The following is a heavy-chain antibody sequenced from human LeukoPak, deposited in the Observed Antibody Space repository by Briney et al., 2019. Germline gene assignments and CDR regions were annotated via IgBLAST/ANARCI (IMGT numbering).Heavy chain of an antibody. J-gene: IGHJ5*02. CDR3: ARGSSNPYDWFDP. Sequence: ASVRVSCKASGYTFTGYYMHWVRQAPGQGLEWMGWINPNSGGTNYAQRFQGWVTMTRDTSISTAYMELSRLRSDDTAVYYCARGSSNPYDWFDPWGQGTLVTVSS. CDR1: GYTFTGYY. CDR2: INPNSGGT. D-gene: IGHD3-10*01. V-gene: IGHV1-2*04.